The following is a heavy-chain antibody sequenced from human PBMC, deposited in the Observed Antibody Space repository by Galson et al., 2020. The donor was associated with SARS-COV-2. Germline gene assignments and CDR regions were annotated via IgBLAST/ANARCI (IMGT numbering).Heavy chain of an antibody. CDR2: VSHDGTNK. CDR1: GFTFSSYA. V-gene: IGHV3-30*14. D-gene: IGHD3-3*01. CDR3: ARDQTYYNFWTTYYSQYYYYSMDV. Sequence: GESLKISCAASGFTFSSYAMHWVRQAPGKGLEWVAVVSHDGTNKQYADSVKGRFTISRDNSKNTLYFEMNTLRTEDTAAYFCARDQTYYNFWTTYYSQYYYYSMDVWGQGTTVTVSS. J-gene: IGHJ6*02.